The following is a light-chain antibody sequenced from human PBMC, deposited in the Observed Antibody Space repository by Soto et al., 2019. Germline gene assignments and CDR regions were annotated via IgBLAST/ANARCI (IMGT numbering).Light chain of an antibody. V-gene: IGLV4-60*02. Sequence: QSVLTQSSSASASLGSSVKLTCTLSSGHNSHIIAWHQQQPGKAPRYLMNLEGSGSYNKGSGVPDRFSGSSSGADRYLTISNLQFEDEADYYCETWDTNTRVFGGGTKVTVL. J-gene: IGLJ3*02. CDR1: SGHNSHI. CDR3: ETWDTNTRV. CDR2: LEGSGSY.